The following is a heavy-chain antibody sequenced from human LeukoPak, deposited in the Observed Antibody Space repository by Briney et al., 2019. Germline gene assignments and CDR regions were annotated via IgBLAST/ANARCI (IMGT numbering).Heavy chain of an antibody. D-gene: IGHD5-24*01. V-gene: IGHV3-21*01. Sequence: PGGSLRLSCAASGFTFSSYNMNWVRQAPGKGPEWVSSISSSGSFIYYADSVKGRFTISRDNAKNSLYLQMNSLRAEDTAVYYCARGGGGTRDGYNFNYWGQGTLVTVSS. CDR1: GFTFSSYN. CDR2: ISSSGSFI. CDR3: ARGGGGTRDGYNFNY. J-gene: IGHJ4*02.